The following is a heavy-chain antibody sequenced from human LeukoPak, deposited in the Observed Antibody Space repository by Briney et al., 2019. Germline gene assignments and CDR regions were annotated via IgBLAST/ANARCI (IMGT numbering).Heavy chain of an antibody. Sequence: SDTLSLTCSVSGRYTRSYYWGWVRQPAGKGLEWIGRKDSIGSTHYNPSLKSRITMSVDTSKNEFSLSVRSVTAADTAVYFCGRQGYTASYYFLDYWSQGTLVTVSS. CDR1: GRYTRSYY. D-gene: IGHD1-26*01. J-gene: IGHJ4*02. CDR2: KDSIGST. V-gene: IGHV4-4*07. CDR3: GRQGYTASYYFLDY.